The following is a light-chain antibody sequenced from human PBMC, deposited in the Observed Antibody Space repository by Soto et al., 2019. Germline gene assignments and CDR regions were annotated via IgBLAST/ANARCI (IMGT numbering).Light chain of an antibody. CDR3: SSYTSITPYV. CDR1: SSDVGGYNY. J-gene: IGLJ1*01. Sequence: QSALTQPASVSGSPGQSITISCSGTSSDVGGYNYVSWYQQHPGKAPKLMIYDVDNRPSGVSNRFSGSKSGNTASLTISGLQAEDEADYFCSSYTSITPYVFGTGTKVTFL. V-gene: IGLV2-14*03. CDR2: DVD.